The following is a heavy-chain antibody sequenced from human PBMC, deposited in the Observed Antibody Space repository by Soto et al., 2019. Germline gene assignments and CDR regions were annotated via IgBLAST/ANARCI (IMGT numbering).Heavy chain of an antibody. J-gene: IGHJ3*01. CDR1: GFTFSNAC. V-gene: IGHV3-15*01. CDR2: VKSKISGGTT. D-gene: IGHD5-12*01. Sequence: SLKISCEDSGFTFSNACMTWVRVAPGKGLEWVGRVKSKISGGTTEYAAPVKGRFTISRDDSKNTLYLQMNSLKTEDTAVYYCSTDGYNYVAALEVWGQGTIVTASS. CDR3: STDGYNYVAALEV.